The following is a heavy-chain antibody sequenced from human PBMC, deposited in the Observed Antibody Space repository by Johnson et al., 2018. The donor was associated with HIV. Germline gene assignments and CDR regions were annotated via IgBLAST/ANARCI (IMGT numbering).Heavy chain of an antibody. CDR2: ISYDGSNK. Sequence: QMLLVESGGGLVKPGGSLRLYCAPSGFTFSDYYMSWMRQAPGKGLEWVAVISYDGSNKYYADSVKGRFTISRDNSKNTLYLQMNSLRAEDTAVYYCAREEGSGEPPNAFDIWGQGTMVTVSS. CDR1: GFTFSDYY. D-gene: IGHD3-16*01. J-gene: IGHJ3*02. CDR3: AREEGSGEPPNAFDI. V-gene: IGHV3-30-3*01.